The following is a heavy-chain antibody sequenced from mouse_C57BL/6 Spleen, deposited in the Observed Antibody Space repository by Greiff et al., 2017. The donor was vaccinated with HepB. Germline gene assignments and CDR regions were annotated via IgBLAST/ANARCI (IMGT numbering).Heavy chain of an antibody. Sequence: VNLVEPGAELVKPGASVTLSCTASGFNLNDYYMHWVQQRTEQGLEWIGRIDPEDGETKYPPKFQGKANITADTSTSTADLQLSSLTSEDTAAYCCARGGYFADGGQGTTLTGTS. V-gene: IGHV14-2*01. CDR2: IDPEDGET. CDR3: ARGGYFAD. CDR1: GFNLNDYY. J-gene: IGHJ2*01.